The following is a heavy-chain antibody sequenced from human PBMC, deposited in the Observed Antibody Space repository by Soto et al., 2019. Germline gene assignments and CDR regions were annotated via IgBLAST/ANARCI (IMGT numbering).Heavy chain of an antibody. D-gene: IGHD1-26*01. CDR2: MSGTGGSP. CDR3: VKDRGRDGSNIYWYFDL. Sequence: GGSLRLSCAASGFTFSSSGMGWVRQAPGKGLEWVSGMSGTGGSPNYADSVKGRFSISRDNSKNTLYLQMKSLRAEDAALYYCVKDRGRDGSNIYWYFDLWGRGTLVTVAS. J-gene: IGHJ2*01. CDR1: GFTFSSSG. V-gene: IGHV3-23*01.